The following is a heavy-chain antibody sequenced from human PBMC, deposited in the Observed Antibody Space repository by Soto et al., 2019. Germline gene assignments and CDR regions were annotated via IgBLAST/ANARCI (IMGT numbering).Heavy chain of an antibody. J-gene: IGHJ6*03. CDR1: GFTFSSYA. CDR2: ISGSGGST. V-gene: IGHV3-23*01. D-gene: IGHD3-16*02. CDR3: AKIRSDYDYIWGSYRYNYYMYF. Sequence: SLRLSCAASGFTFSSYAMSWVRQAPGKGLEWVSAISGSGGSTYYADSVKGRFTISRDNSKNTLYLQMNSLRAEDTAVYYCAKIRSDYDYIWGSYRYNYYMYFWGKGTTVPVSS.